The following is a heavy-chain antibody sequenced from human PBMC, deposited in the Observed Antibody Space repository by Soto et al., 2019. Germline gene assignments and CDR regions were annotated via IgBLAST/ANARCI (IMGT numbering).Heavy chain of an antibody. Sequence: ASVKVSCKASGYTFTGYYMHWVRQAPGQGLEWMGWINPNSGGTNYAQKFQGWVTMTRDTSISTAYMELSRLRSDDTAVYYCARDRRDSVVVVPAATEFDYWGQGTLVTVSS. D-gene: IGHD2-2*01. CDR3: ARDRRDSVVVVPAATEFDY. CDR2: INPNSGGT. J-gene: IGHJ4*02. V-gene: IGHV1-2*04. CDR1: GYTFTGYY.